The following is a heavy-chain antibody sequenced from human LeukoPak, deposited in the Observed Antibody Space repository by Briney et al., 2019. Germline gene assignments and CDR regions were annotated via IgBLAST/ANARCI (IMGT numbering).Heavy chain of an antibody. J-gene: IGHJ4*02. Sequence: GGSLRPSCAASGFTFSSYAMSWVRQAPGKGLEWVSAISGSGGSTYYADSVKGRFTISRDNSKNTLYLQMNSLRAEDTAVYYCAKLPIVVVVAATHYWGQGTLVTVSS. D-gene: IGHD2-15*01. V-gene: IGHV3-23*01. CDR3: AKLPIVVVVAATHY. CDR1: GFTFSSYA. CDR2: ISGSGGST.